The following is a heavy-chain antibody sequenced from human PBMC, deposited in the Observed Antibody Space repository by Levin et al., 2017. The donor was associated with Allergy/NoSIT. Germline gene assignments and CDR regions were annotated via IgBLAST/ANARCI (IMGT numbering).Heavy chain of an antibody. CDR2: INLNSGAT. CDR1: GYTSTTYY. D-gene: IGHD1-14*01. CDR3: ARTGNLDH. Sequence: GASVKVSCKASGYTSTTYYMHWVRQAPGQGLEWMGWINLNSGATKYAQKFQGRVTMIADTSISTVYMELSNLKSDDTAVYYCARTGNLDHWGQGTSVIVSS. V-gene: IGHV1-2*02. J-gene: IGHJ4*02.